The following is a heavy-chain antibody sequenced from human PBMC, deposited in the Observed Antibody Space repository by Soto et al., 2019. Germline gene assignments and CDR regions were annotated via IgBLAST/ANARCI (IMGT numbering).Heavy chain of an antibody. CDR3: ARVEAHPAGTVATVDY. CDR1: GYTFTGYY. J-gene: IGHJ4*02. CDR2: INPNSGGT. V-gene: IGHV1-2*04. D-gene: IGHD6-13*01. Sequence: ASVKVSCKASGYTFTGYYMHWVRQAPGQGLEWMGWINPNSGGTNYAQKFQGWVTMTRDTSISTAYMELSRLRSDDTAVYYCARVEAHPAGTVATVDYWGQGTLVTVSS.